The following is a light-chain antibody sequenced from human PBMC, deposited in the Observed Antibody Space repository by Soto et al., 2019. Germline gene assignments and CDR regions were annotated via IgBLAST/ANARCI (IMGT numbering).Light chain of an antibody. V-gene: IGLV2-14*01. CDR1: SSDVGAYNY. CDR3: KSFTTSDTYV. Sequence: QSALPQPASLSGSPGQSIAISCTGTSSDVGAYNYVSWYLQYPGKAPKLVIFDVSFRPSGVSNRFSGSKSGNTASLTISGLQAEDEADYYCKSFTTSDTYVFGTGTKVTVL. J-gene: IGLJ1*01. CDR2: DVS.